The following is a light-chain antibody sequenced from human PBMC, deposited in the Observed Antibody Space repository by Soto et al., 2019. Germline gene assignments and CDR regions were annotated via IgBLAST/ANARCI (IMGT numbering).Light chain of an antibody. V-gene: IGKV1-39*01. CDR2: AAS. CDR3: QQSYSAPHT. Sequence: DIQMTQSPSSLSASVGDRLTITCRASQSIRTYLNWYQQKPGKAPTLLIYAASILQIGVPSRFSGSGSGTDFTLTISILQPADFGTYHCQQSYSAPHTFGQGTKVDIK. CDR1: QSIRTY. J-gene: IGKJ1*01.